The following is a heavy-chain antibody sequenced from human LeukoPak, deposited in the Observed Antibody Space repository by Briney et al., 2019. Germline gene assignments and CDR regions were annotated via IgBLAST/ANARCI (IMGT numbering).Heavy chain of an antibody. Sequence: SVKVSCKASGGTFSSYAISWVRQAPGQGLEWMGGIIPIFGTANYAQKFQGRVTITADESTSTAYMELSSLRSEDTAVYYCARAERITMIVVEYGYWGQGTLVTVSS. CDR1: GGTFSSYA. CDR3: ARAERITMIVVEYGY. CDR2: IIPIFGTA. V-gene: IGHV1-69*13. D-gene: IGHD3-22*01. J-gene: IGHJ4*02.